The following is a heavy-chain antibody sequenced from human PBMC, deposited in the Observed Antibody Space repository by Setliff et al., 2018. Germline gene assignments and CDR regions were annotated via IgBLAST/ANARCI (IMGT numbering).Heavy chain of an antibody. D-gene: IGHD6-13*01. CDR1: GGSISTYY. CDR2: IYYSGTT. J-gene: IGHJ3*02. V-gene: IGHV4-59*01. CDR3: ARDVRVASSSWFKSSFDI. Sequence: SETLSLTCTVSGGSISTYYWTWIRQPPGKALEWIGYIYYSGTTNYSPSLKSRVTISIDMSTNQFSLKLNSVTAADTAVYYCARDVRVASSSWFKSSFDIWGQGTMVTVSS.